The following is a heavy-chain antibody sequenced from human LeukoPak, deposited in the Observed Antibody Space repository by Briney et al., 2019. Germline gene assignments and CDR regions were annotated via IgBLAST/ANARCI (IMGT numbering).Heavy chain of an antibody. CDR3: ARDIYGGYDSGY. V-gene: IGHV3-21*01. D-gene: IGHD5-12*01. J-gene: IGHJ4*02. CDR1: GFTFSSYC. CDR2: ISSSSSYI. Sequence: GGSLRLSCAPSGFTFSSYCMNWVRQAPGKGLEWVSSISSSSSYIYYADSVKGRFTISRDNAKNSLYLQMNSLRAEDTAVYYRARDIYGGYDSGYWGQGTLVTVSS.